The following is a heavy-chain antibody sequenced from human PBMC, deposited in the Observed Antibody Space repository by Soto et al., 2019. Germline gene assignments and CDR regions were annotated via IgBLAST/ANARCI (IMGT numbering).Heavy chain of an antibody. CDR1: GYTFTSYG. J-gene: IGHJ6*02. V-gene: IGHV5-10-1*01. D-gene: IGHD3-16*01. CDR2: IDPTDSYT. Sequence: KFSCKASGYTFTSYGISLVRQVPGKGLEWMGRIDPTDSYTNYSPSFQGHVTISADKSISTVYLQWNSLKASDTAMYYCARHGVRYYYYGMDVWGQGTTVTVSS. CDR3: ARHGVRYYYYGMDV.